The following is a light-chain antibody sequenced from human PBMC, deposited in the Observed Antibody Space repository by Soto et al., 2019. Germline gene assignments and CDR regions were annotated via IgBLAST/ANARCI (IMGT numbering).Light chain of an antibody. CDR3: QHYGISLWT. CDR1: QSVTSTY. Sequence: EIVLTQSPGTLSLSPGEGATLSCRASQSVTSTYLAWYQQKPGQAPRLIISGVSTRATGIPDRFSGSGSGKDFTLTISRLEPEDFAVYYCQHYGISLWTFGQGTKVEIK. V-gene: IGKV3-20*01. J-gene: IGKJ1*01. CDR2: GVS.